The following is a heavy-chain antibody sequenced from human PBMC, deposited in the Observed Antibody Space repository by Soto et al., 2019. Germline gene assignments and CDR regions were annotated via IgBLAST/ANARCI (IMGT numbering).Heavy chain of an antibody. Sequence: GGSLRLSCAASGFTFSGSAMHWVRQASGKGLEWVGRIRSKANSYATAYAASVKGRFTISRDDSKNTAYLQMNSLKTEDTAVYYCTRLRRYCSGGSCYDWFDPWGQGTLVTVSS. J-gene: IGHJ5*02. CDR2: IRSKANSYAT. V-gene: IGHV3-73*01. CDR3: TRLRRYCSGGSCYDWFDP. CDR1: GFTFSGSA. D-gene: IGHD2-15*01.